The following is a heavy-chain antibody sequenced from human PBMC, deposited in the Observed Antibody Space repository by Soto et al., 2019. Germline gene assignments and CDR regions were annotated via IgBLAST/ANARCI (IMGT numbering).Heavy chain of an antibody. CDR2: ISGSGGST. J-gene: IGHJ4*02. Sequence: EVQLLESGGGLVQPGGSLRLSCAASGFTFSSYAMRWVRQAPVKGLEWVSAISGSGGSTYYADSVKGRFTISRDNSKNTLYLQRNSLSAEETAVYYCARRGSGSDYASWGQGTLVTVSP. CDR1: GFTFSSYA. CDR3: ARRGSGSDYAS. V-gene: IGHV3-23*01. D-gene: IGHD1-26*01.